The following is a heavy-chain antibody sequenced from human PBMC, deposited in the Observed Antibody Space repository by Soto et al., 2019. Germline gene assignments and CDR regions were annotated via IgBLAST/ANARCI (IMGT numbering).Heavy chain of an antibody. V-gene: IGHV3-23*01. D-gene: IGHD1-7*01. CDR2: ISGSGGST. J-gene: IGHJ5*02. CDR1: GFTFSSYA. CDR3: AKDRRRITGTIVAWFDT. Sequence: LRLSCAASGFTFSSYAMSWVRQAPGKGLEWVSAISGSGGSTYYADSVKGRFTISRDNSKNTLYLQMNSLRAEDTAVYYCAKDRRRITGTIVAWFDTGGQGTLVTVSS.